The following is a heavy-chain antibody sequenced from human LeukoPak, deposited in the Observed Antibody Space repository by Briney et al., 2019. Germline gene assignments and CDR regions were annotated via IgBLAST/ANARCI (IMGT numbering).Heavy chain of an antibody. Sequence: GGSLRLSCAASGFTFSSYSMNWVRQAPGKGPEWVSSISSSSSYIYYADSVKGRFTISRDNAKNSLYLQMNSLRAEDTAVYYCATRSGSYSGFDYWGQGTLVTVSS. CDR2: ISSSSSYI. CDR3: ATRSGSYSGFDY. J-gene: IGHJ4*02. CDR1: GFTFSSYS. V-gene: IGHV3-21*01. D-gene: IGHD1-26*01.